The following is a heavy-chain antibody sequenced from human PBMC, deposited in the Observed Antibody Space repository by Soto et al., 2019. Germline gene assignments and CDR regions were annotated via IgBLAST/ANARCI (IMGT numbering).Heavy chain of an antibody. J-gene: IGHJ5*02. Sequence: AGSVRLSCVASGFTFGKYGMHWVRQAPGKGLEWVAIIWLDGSRRYHADSVKGRFTVSRDNSKSTVYLQMDGLRAEDTAVYYCARLPYSNRLWGLDPPGPVPKETVSS. D-gene: IGHD6-13*01. CDR2: IWLDGSRR. CDR1: GFTFGKYG. CDR3: ARLPYSNRLWGLDP. V-gene: IGHV3-33*01.